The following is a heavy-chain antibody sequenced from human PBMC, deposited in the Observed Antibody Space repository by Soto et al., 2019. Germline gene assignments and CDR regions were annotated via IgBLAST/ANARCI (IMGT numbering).Heavy chain of an antibody. J-gene: IGHJ4*02. CDR2: INGGGSSA. V-gene: IGHV3-74*01. CDR3: TRGGGYSGYDPFDY. CDR1: GFSFSIFW. D-gene: IGHD5-12*01. Sequence: EVQLVESGGDLVQPGGSLRLSCAASGFSFSIFWMHWVRQAPGKGLVWVSSINGGGSSADYADSVKGRFTFSRDNAKNTVYLQMNSLRAEDTAVSYSTRGGGYSGYDPFDYWGQGTLVTVSS.